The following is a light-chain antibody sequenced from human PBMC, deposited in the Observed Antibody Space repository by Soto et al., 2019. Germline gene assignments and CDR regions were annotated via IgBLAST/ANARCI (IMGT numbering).Light chain of an antibody. CDR3: QQRSNWIT. J-gene: IGKJ5*01. V-gene: IGKV3-11*01. Sequence: VLIPSPDTLSWSPGEIATLSCRASQSVSRYLAWYQQKPGQAPRLLIYDASYRATGITARFSGSGSGTDFILTISSLEPEDFAIYYCQQRSNWITFGQGTRLETK. CDR2: DAS. CDR1: QSVSRY.